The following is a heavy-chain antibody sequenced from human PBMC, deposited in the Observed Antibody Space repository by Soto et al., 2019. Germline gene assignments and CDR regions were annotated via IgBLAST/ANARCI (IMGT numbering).Heavy chain of an antibody. CDR2: INHSGRV. CDR3: STRAYDTNGYYRFDP. Sequence: SETLSLTCAVYGGSFSGHSWTWVRQSPGKGLEWIGDINHSGRVNYSPSLKSRVTISLDTSKNQFSLTLSAVTAADTAMYYCSTRAYDTNGYYRFDPWGQGTLVTVSS. J-gene: IGHJ5*01. CDR1: GGSFSGHS. V-gene: IGHV4-34*01. D-gene: IGHD3-22*01.